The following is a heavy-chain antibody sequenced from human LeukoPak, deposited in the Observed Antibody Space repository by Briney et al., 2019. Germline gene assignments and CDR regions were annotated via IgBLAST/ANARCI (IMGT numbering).Heavy chain of an antibody. CDR3: ARENKMGGSYYEDY. CDR1: GYTFTSYG. D-gene: IGHD1-26*01. V-gene: IGHV1-18*01. Sequence: ASVKVSCKASGYTFTSYGITWVRQAPGQGLEWMGWISAYNGNTRYAQKLQGRVTMTTDTSTSTAYMELRSLRSDDTAVYYCARENKMGGSYYEDYWGQGTRVIVSS. CDR2: ISAYNGNT. J-gene: IGHJ4*02.